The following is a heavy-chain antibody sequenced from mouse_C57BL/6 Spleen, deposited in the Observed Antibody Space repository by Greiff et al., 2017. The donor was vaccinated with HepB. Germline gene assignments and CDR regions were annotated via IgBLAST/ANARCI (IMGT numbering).Heavy chain of an antibody. CDR2: FYPGSGSI. CDR1: GYTFTEYT. Sequence: VQLQESGAELVKPGASVKLSCKASGYTFTEYTIHWVKQRSGQGLEWIGWFYPGSGSIKYNEKFKDKATLTADKSSSTVYMELSRLTSEDSAVYFCARHAYYYGSSSYYFDYWGQGTTLTVSS. J-gene: IGHJ2*01. D-gene: IGHD1-1*01. CDR3: ARHAYYYGSSSYYFDY. V-gene: IGHV1-62-2*01.